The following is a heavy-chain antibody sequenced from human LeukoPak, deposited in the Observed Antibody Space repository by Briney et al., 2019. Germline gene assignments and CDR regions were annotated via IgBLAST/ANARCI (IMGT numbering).Heavy chain of an antibody. Sequence: SVKVSCKASGGTFSSYAISWVRQAPGQGLEWMGGIIPVFGTANYAQKFQGRVTITADESTSTAYMELSSLRSEDTAVYYCARVVGGWYADYWGQGTLVTVSS. D-gene: IGHD6-19*01. CDR1: GGTFSSYA. J-gene: IGHJ4*02. CDR3: ARVVGGWYADY. V-gene: IGHV1-69*13. CDR2: IIPVFGTA.